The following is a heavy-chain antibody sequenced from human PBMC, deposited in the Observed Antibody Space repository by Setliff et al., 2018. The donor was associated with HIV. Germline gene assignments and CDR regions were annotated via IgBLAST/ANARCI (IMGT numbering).Heavy chain of an antibody. CDR3: AAGYSYELLSSYYFDY. CDR1: GYSLTKYA. Sequence: ASVKVSCKASGYSLTKYALHWVRQAPGQRLEWMGWINANKGNTKYSQKFQGRVTITWDTSASAAYMDLSSLRYEDTAVYYCAAGYSYELLSSYYFDYWGQGTLVTVSS. CDR2: INANKGNT. J-gene: IGHJ4*02. D-gene: IGHD5-18*01. V-gene: IGHV1-3*01.